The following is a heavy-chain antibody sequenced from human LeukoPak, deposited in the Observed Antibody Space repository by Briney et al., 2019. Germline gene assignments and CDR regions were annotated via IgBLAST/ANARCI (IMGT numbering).Heavy chain of an antibody. CDR3: ALNGYCSSTSCYPGPYGY. CDR2: ISAYNGNT. CDR1: GYTFTSYG. V-gene: IGHV1-18*01. Sequence: ASVKVSCKASGYTFTSYGISWVRQAPGQGLEWMGWISAYNGNTNYAQKLQGRVTMTTDTSTSTAYMELRSLRSDDTAVYYCALNGYCSSTSCYPGPYGYWGQGTLVTVSS. J-gene: IGHJ4*02. D-gene: IGHD2-2*03.